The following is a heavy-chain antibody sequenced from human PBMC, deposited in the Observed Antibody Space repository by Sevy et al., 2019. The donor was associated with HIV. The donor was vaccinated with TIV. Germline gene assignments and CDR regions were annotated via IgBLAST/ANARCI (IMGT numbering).Heavy chain of an antibody. Sequence: GGSLRLSCAASGFTFRNYVMKWVRQPPGKGLEWVSVISDGGGTTYYADSVKGRFTISRDDSKSTLYLQMNSLRVEDTAVYFCAKRVAGALAALDIWGQGTMVTVSS. CDR3: AKRVAGALAALDI. D-gene: IGHD3-10*01. CDR1: GFTFRNYV. V-gene: IGHV3-23*01. CDR2: ISDGGGTT. J-gene: IGHJ3*02.